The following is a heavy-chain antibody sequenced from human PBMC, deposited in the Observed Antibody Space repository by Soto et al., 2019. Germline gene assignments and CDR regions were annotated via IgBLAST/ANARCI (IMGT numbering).Heavy chain of an antibody. CDR2: IIPIFGTA. V-gene: IGHV1-69*01. CDR3: ARASIEYSSSSNWFDP. CDR1: GGTFSSYA. Sequence: QVQLVQSGAEVKKPGSSVKVSCKASGGTFSSYAISWVRQAPGQGLEWMGGIIPIFGTANYAQKFQGRVTITADESTSTAYMELSSLRSEESAVYYCARASIEYSSSSNWFDPWGQGTLVTVSS. D-gene: IGHD6-6*01. J-gene: IGHJ5*02.